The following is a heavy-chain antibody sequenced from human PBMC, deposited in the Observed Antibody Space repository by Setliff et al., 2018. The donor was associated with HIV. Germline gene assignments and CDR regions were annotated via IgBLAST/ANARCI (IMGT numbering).Heavy chain of an antibody. V-gene: IGHV4-38-2*01. D-gene: IGHD5-18*01. Sequence: SETPVLTCAVSGYSISSGYYWGWIRQPPGKGLEWIGSIYHSGSTYNNPSLKSRVTISVDTSKNQFSLKLTSVTAADTAVYYCARTLRAAAMGYFDYWGQGTLVTVSS. J-gene: IGHJ4*02. CDR3: ARTLRAAAMGYFDY. CDR2: IYHSGST. CDR1: GYSISSGYY.